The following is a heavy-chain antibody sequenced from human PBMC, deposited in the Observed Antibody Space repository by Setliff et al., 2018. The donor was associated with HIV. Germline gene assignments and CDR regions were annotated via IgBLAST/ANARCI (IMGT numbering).Heavy chain of an antibody. D-gene: IGHD5-18*01. CDR3: ARVFVDTAVLRVLEYYFDS. Sequence: SETLSLTCTVSGGSISSSNYYWGWVRQPPGKGLEWIGSMYYSGSTYYTPSLKSRITISLDTSKNQFSLRMRSVTAADTAVYYCARVFVDTAVLRVLEYYFDSWGRGTLVTVSS. V-gene: IGHV4-39*07. CDR2: MYYSGST. CDR1: GGSISSSNYY. J-gene: IGHJ4*02.